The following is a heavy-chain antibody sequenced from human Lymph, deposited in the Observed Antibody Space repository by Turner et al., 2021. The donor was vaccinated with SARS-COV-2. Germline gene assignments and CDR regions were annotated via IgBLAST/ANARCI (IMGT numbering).Heavy chain of an antibody. CDR3: ARGDYYGSGSYPGRTFGC. Sequence: VQLVESGGGVVQPGRSLRLSCAASGLTFSSYGMHWVHQAPGKGLEWGAVIWYDESNKYYADSVEGRLTISRDNSKNTLYLQMNSLRAEDTAVDYCARGDYYGSGSYPGRTFGCWGQGTLVTVSS. J-gene: IGHJ4*02. CDR1: GLTFSSYG. CDR2: IWYDESNK. V-gene: IGHV3-33*08. D-gene: IGHD3-10*01.